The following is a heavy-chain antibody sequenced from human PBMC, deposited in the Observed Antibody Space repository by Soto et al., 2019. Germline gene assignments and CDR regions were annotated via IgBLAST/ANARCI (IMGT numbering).Heavy chain of an antibody. V-gene: IGHV1-18*04. CDR2: ISAYNGNT. CDR3: ARDRGPIAVRNHYYYYYGMDV. D-gene: IGHD6-19*01. Sequence: QVPLVQSGAEVKKPGASVKVSCKASGYTFTSYGISWVRQAPGQGLEWMGWISAYNGNTNYAQKLQGRVTMTTDTSTSTAYMELRSLRSDDTAVYYCARDRGPIAVRNHYYYYYGMDVWGQGTTVTVSS. CDR1: GYTFTSYG. J-gene: IGHJ6*02.